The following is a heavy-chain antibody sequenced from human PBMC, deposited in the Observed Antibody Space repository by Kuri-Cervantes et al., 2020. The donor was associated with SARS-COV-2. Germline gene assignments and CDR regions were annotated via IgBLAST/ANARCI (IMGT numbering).Heavy chain of an antibody. D-gene: IGHD3-10*01. CDR2: VHYSGTT. J-gene: IGHJ4*02. Sequence: SETLSLTCDVSGDSISSTYWSWIRQPPGRGLEWIGFVHYSGTTSYSPSLKSRVTISVDKSKNQFSLKLSSVTAADTAVYYCARSGEDYPFDYWGQGTLVTVSS. CDR3: ARSGEDYPFDY. V-gene: IGHV4-59*12. CDR1: GDSISSTY.